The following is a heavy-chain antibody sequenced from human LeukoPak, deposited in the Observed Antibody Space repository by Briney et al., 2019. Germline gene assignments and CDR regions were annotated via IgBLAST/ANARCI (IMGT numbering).Heavy chain of an antibody. CDR3: ARRIAAAGRTFDY. D-gene: IGHD6-25*01. CDR2: ISGSGGST. Sequence: AGGSLRLSCAASGFTFSGYAMSWVRQAPGKGLEWVSAISGSGGSTYYADSVKGRFTISRDNSKNTLYLQMNSLRAEDTAVYYCARRIAAAGRTFDYWGQGTLVTVSS. CDR1: GFTFSGYA. J-gene: IGHJ4*02. V-gene: IGHV3-23*01.